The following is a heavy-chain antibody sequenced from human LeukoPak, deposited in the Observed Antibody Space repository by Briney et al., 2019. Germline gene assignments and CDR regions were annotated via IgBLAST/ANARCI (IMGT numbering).Heavy chain of an antibody. D-gene: IGHD3-16*01. CDR2: IGGSGGST. J-gene: IGHJ4*02. Sequence: PGGSLRLSCAASGFTFSVAAMTWVRQAPGKGLEWVSGIGGSGGSTYYADSVKGRFTISRDNSKNTLYLQMDSLRVEDTAVYFCASQLGGNVYWGQGTLVTVSS. CDR1: GFTFSVAA. V-gene: IGHV3-23*01. CDR3: ASQLGGNVY.